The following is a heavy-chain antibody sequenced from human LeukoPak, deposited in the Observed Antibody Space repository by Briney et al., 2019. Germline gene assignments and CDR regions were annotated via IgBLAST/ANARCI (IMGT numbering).Heavy chain of an antibody. CDR1: GGSFSGYS. CDR2: LYHSGST. V-gene: IGHV4-34*01. Sequence: SETLSLTCAVYGGSFSGYSWTCIRQPPGKGLEWSGELYHSGSTNYSPSLKSRITISVDTSKNRFSLNLSSVTAADTAVYYCARGGSNYGFGAFFDFWGQGTLVTVSS. J-gene: IGHJ4*02. D-gene: IGHD5-18*01. CDR3: ARGGSNYGFGAFFDF.